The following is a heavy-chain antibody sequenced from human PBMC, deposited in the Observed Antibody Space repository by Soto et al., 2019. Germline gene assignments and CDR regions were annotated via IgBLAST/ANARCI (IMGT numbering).Heavy chain of an antibody. J-gene: IGHJ4*02. CDR2: IIPIFGTA. CDR3: ARDLGGWPDY. CDR1: GGTFSSYA. D-gene: IGHD2-15*01. Sequence: ASVKVSCKASGGTFSSYAISWVRQAPGQGLEWMGGIIPIFGTADYAQKFQGRVTITAGESTSTAYMELSSLRSEDTAVYYCARDLGGWPDYWGQGTLVTVSS. V-gene: IGHV1-69*13.